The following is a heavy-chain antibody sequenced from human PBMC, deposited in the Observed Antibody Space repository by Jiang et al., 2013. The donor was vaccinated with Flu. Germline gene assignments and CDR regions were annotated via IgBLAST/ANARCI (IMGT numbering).Heavy chain of an antibody. V-gene: IGHV3-23*01. J-gene: IGHJ4*02. CDR2: ISGSGGST. CDR1: GFTFSSYA. Sequence: RLSCAASGFTFSSYAMSWVRQAPGKGLEWVSAISGSGGSTYYADSVKGRFTISRDNSKNTLYLQMNSLRAEDTAVYYCAKGVVVAGAFDYWGQGTLVTVSS. D-gene: IGHD2-15*01. CDR3: AKGVVVAGAFDY.